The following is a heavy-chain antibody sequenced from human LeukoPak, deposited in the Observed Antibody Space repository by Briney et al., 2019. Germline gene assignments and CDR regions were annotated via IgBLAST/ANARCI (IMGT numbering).Heavy chain of an antibody. V-gene: IGHV4-39*01. CDR1: GGSIGSTTYY. J-gene: IGHJ3*02. Sequence: PSETLSLTCTVSGGSIGSTTYYWGWIRQPPGKEVECIGSIYYSGSTYYNPSLKSRVTISLDTSKNQFSLKLSSVTAADTAVYYCARHKQSGTYYDAFDIWGQGTMVTVSS. CDR3: ARHKQSGTYYDAFDI. CDR2: IYYSGST. D-gene: IGHD1-26*01.